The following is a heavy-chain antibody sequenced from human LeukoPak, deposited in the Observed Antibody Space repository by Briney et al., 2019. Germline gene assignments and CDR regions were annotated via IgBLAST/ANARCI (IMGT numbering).Heavy chain of an antibody. CDR3: AKDNPFSGYDGRDY. J-gene: IGHJ4*02. D-gene: IGHD5-12*01. Sequence: GGTLRLSCAASGFTFRSFAMNWVRQAPGKGLECVSAISGGGDFTKYADSVKGRFTISRDNSKNTLYLQMHSLRAEDTAVYYCAKDNPFSGYDGRDYWGQGTLVAVSS. CDR1: GFTFRSFA. V-gene: IGHV3-23*01. CDR2: ISGGGDFT.